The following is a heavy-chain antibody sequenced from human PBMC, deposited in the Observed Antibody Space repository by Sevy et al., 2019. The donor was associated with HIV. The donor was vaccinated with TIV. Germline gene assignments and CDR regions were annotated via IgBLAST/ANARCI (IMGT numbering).Heavy chain of an antibody. J-gene: IGHJ4*02. D-gene: IGHD6-13*01. V-gene: IGHV3-30*02. CDR3: ANVQEKGSSWYPPDH. Sequence: GGSLRLSCAASGFSFRSYGMHWVRQAPGKGLEWVAFIRFDGSNKHYADSVKGRFTISRDYSTNTLNLQMNSLRTEDTAVYYCANVQEKGSSWYPPDHWGQGTLVTVSS. CDR1: GFSFRSYG. CDR2: IRFDGSNK.